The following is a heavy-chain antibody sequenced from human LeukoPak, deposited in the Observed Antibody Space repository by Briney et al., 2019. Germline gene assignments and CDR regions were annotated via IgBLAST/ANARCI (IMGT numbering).Heavy chain of an antibody. CDR2: IWYDGSNK. J-gene: IGHJ4*02. CDR3: VRDLSGRWTFDY. CDR1: GFTFSSYS. Sequence: GGSLRLSCAASGFTFSSYSMNWVRQAPGKGLEWVAVIWYDGSNKYYADSVKGRFTISRDTSKNTLYLQVNSLRAEDTAVYYCVRDLSGRWTFDYWGQGTLVTVSS. V-gene: IGHV3-33*08. D-gene: IGHD2-15*01.